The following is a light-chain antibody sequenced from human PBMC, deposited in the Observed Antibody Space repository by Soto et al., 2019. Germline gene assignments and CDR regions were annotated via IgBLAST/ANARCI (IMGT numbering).Light chain of an antibody. CDR1: QSLLHSNGYNY. V-gene: IGKV2-28*01. CDR3: MQSTQLPPT. CDR2: LGS. J-gene: IGKJ5*01. Sequence: DIVMTQSPLSLPVTPGEPASISCRSSQSLLHSNGYNYLDWYLQKPGQSPQLLIYLGSNRSSGVPDRFSGSGSGTDFTLKISRVEAEDVGVYYCMQSTQLPPTVGQGTRLEIK.